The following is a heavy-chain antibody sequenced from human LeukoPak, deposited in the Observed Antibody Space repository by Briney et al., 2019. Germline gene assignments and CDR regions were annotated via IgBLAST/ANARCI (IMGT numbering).Heavy chain of an antibody. D-gene: IGHD4-17*01. V-gene: IGHV4-59*01. CDR3: ARDRNGDYNDAFDI. J-gene: IGHJ3*02. CDR1: GGSISSYY. Sequence: SETLSLTCTVSGGSISSYYWSWIRQPPGKGLEWIGYIYYSGSTNYNPSLKSRVTIPVDRSKNQFSLKLSSVTAADTAVYYCARDRNGDYNDAFDIWGQGTMVTVSS. CDR2: IYYSGST.